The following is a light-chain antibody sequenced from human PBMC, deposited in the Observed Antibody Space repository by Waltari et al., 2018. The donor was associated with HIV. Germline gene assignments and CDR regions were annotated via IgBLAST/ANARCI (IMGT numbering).Light chain of an antibody. CDR3: QKYDSAPRT. V-gene: IGKV1-27*01. Sequence: DIQMTQSPSSLSASVGDRVSITCRASQGISNYLAWYQQKPGKVPKLLIFAAPTLHSGVPSRFSGSGSGTDFTLTISGLQPEDVATYYCQKYDSAPRTFGQGTKVEIK. J-gene: IGKJ1*01. CDR1: QGISNY. CDR2: AAP.